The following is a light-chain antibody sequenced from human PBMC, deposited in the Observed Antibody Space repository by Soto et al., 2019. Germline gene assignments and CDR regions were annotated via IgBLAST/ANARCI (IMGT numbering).Light chain of an antibody. CDR3: CSYAGSSALYV. Sequence: QSALTQPASVSGSPGQSITISCSGTSSDVGSYNLVSWYQQHPGQAPKLMIYEVSKRPSGLSNRFSGSKSDSTASLTISGLQAEDEADYYCCSYAGSSALYVFGTGTKLTVL. V-gene: IGLV2-23*02. CDR1: SSDVGSYNL. J-gene: IGLJ1*01. CDR2: EVS.